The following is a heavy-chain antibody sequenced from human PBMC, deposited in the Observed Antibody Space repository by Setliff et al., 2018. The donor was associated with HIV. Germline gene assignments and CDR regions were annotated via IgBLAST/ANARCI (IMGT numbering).Heavy chain of an antibody. D-gene: IGHD6-19*01. V-gene: IGHV1-2*02. Sequence: ASVKVSCKTSGVSFSSYAISWVRQAPGQGLEWMGGIIPMFGATKYAQKFQGRVTMTRDTSISTAYMELSGLRSDDTAIYYCAREVKEWLVMPVNWFDPWGQGTLGTVSS. CDR1: GVSFSSYA. CDR3: AREVKEWLVMPVNWFDP. CDR2: IIPMFGAT. J-gene: IGHJ5*02.